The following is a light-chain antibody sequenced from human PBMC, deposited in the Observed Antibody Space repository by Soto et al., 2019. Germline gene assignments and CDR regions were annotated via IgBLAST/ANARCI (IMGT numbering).Light chain of an antibody. CDR1: QSISSY. J-gene: IGKJ2*01. V-gene: IGKV1-39*01. CDR2: AAS. CDR3: QQSYSTPYT. Sequence: DIQMTQSPSSLSASGGDRVTITCRASQSISSYLNWYQQKPGKAPNLLIYAASSLQSGVPSRFSGSESGTDFTLTISSLQPEDSATYYCQQSYSTPYTFGQGTKVDIK.